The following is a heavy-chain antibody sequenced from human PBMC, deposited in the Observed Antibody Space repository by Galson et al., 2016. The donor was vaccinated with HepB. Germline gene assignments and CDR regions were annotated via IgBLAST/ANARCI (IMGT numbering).Heavy chain of an antibody. Sequence: SLRLSCAASGFTLNNYALNWVRQVPGKGLEWVALISYDGSNRYYGDPVRGRFAISRDTSKNTVYLQMNSLRPEDTAVYYCARDQGWEGGWFDPWGQGTLVTVSS. CDR3: ARDQGWEGGWFDP. CDR2: ISYDGSNR. V-gene: IGHV3-30*09. D-gene: IGHD1-26*01. CDR1: GFTLNNYA. J-gene: IGHJ5*02.